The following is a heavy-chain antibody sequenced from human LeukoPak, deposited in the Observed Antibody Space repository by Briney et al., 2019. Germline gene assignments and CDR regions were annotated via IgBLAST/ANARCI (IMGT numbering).Heavy chain of an antibody. CDR2: IYFDGNS. CDR1: GGSLSSRSYY. J-gene: IGHJ4*02. Sequence: PETLSVTRTLPGGSLSSRSYYWGWIRQPPGKGLGWMVTIYFDGNSFYNPSLKSRVTISVDMSKNQFSLKLNSVTATDTAVYYRAAVNGNFWIGYHYFEDWGQGTLVSVSS. V-gene: IGHV4-39*01. D-gene: IGHD3-3*01. CDR3: AAVNGNFWIGYHYFED.